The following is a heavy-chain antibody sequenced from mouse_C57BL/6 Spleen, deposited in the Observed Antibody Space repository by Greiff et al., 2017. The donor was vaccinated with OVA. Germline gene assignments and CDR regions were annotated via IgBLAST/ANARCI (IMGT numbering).Heavy chain of an antibody. CDR1: GYTFTDYE. D-gene: IGHD2-1*01. CDR2: IDPETGGT. J-gene: IGHJ2*01. Sequence: QVQLQQSGAELVRPGASVTLSCKASGYTFTDYEMHWVKQTPVHGLEWIGAIDPETGGTAYNQKFKGKAILTADKSSSTAYMELRSLTSEDSAVYYCTRGDGNPYFDYWGQGTTLTVSS. V-gene: IGHV1-15*01. CDR3: TRGDGNPYFDY.